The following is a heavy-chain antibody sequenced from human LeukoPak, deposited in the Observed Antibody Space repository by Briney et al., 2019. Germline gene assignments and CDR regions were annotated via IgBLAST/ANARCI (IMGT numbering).Heavy chain of an antibody. CDR1: GGSISSSSYY. Sequence: SETLSLTCTVSGGSISSSSYYWGWIRQPPGKGLEWIGSIYYSGSTYYNPSLKSRVTISVDTSKNQFSLKLSSVTAADTAVYYCARDFHVDTAMLHYYYYMDVWGKGTTVTVSS. D-gene: IGHD5-18*01. J-gene: IGHJ6*03. CDR2: IYYSGST. CDR3: ARDFHVDTAMLHYYYYMDV. V-gene: IGHV4-39*02.